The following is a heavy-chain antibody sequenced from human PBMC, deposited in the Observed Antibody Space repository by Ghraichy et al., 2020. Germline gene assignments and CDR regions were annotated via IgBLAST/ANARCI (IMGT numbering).Heavy chain of an antibody. J-gene: IGHJ6*02. CDR2: IDHSGRM. CDR3: ARATLRDGMDV. CDR1: GGSFRDYY. Sequence: SETLSLTCAVYGGSFRDYYWTWIRQPPGKGLEYIGEIDHSGRMDHNPSLRGRVTMSVDTSRNHFSLKLGSVTATDTAVYYCARATLRDGMDVWGQGTTVIVSS. V-gene: IGHV4-34*01.